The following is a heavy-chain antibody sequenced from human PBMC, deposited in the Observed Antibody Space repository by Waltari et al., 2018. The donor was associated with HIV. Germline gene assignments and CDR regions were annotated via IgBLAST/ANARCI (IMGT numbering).Heavy chain of an antibody. D-gene: IGHD3-22*01. CDR3: ARDGHFYDSRPLDH. CDR1: GFTFSPFA. Sequence: QVQLVESGGGLVQQGGSLRPSCVASGFTFSPFAFHWVRQAPGKGLELVALISYGGRNKVYADSVKGRFTISRDNSKNTLYLQMNSLRAEDTAVYYCARDGHFYDSRPLDHWGQGTLVTVSS. V-gene: IGHV3-30*04. CDR2: ISYGGRNK. J-gene: IGHJ4*02.